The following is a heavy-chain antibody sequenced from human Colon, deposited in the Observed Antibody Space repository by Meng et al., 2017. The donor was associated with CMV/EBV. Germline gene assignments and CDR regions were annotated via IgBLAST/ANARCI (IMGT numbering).Heavy chain of an antibody. D-gene: IGHD6-6*01. CDR2: INSASGGT. V-gene: IGHV1-2*02. CDR1: TFTGYY. J-gene: IGHJ4*02. Sequence: TFTGYYIQWVRQAPGQGLEWMGWINSASGGTNYAQSFQGRVSLTRDTSTSTVYMELSSLRSDDTAVYYCVRDVTVIAARLGYWGQGTLVTVSS. CDR3: VRDVTVIAARLGY.